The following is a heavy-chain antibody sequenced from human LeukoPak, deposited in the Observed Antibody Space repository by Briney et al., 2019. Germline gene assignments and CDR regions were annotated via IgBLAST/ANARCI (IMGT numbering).Heavy chain of an antibody. Sequence: SETLSLTCTVSGGSINSNSYYWGWIRQPPGKGLEWIGSIYYSRSTYYNPSLKSRVTISVDTPKNQFSLKLSSVTAADAAVYYCARAPTVTFFDYWGQGTLVTVSS. CDR2: IYYSRST. CDR1: GGSINSNSYY. J-gene: IGHJ4*02. D-gene: IGHD4-17*01. V-gene: IGHV4-39*01. CDR3: ARAPTVTFFDY.